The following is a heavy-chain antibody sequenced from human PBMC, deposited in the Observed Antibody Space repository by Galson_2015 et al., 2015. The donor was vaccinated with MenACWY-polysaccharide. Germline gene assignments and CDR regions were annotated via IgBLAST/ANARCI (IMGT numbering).Heavy chain of an antibody. D-gene: IGHD1-26*01. V-gene: IGHV4-38-2*01. Sequence: SETLSLTCAVSDYSIRIGYFWGWIRQPPGKGLEWIASIFHSGTTYYNPSLKSRVTISVDTSKNHFSLKLSSVTAADTAVYYCARVEKYSGSFYILYWGQGTLVTVSS. J-gene: IGHJ4*02. CDR3: ARVEKYSGSFYILY. CDR2: IFHSGTT. CDR1: DYSIRIGYF.